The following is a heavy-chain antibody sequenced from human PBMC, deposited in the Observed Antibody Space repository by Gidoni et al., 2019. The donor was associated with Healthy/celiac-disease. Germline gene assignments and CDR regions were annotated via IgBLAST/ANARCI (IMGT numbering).Heavy chain of an antibody. D-gene: IGHD2-2*02. CDR3: VVPAAIGWKQQLVTPRYDY. CDR1: GFHFSSSA. Sequence: EVQLLESGGGLVQPGGSLRLSCSASGFHFSSSAMSWVRQAPGKGLGGVSAISGSCGRTYYADSVKGRFTISRDNSKNTLYLQMNSLRAEYTAVYYCVVPAAIGWKQQLVTPRYDYWGQGTLVTVSS. J-gene: IGHJ4*02. V-gene: IGHV3-23*01. CDR2: ISGSCGRT.